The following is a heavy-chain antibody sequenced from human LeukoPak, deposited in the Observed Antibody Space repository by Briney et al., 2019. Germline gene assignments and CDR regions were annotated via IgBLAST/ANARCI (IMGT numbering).Heavy chain of an antibody. J-gene: IGHJ4*02. D-gene: IGHD3-16*02. CDR2: IIPIFGTA. V-gene: IGHV1-69*13. CDR3: ARGGYDYVWGSYRPENYFDY. CDR1: GGTFSSYA. Sequence: VKVSCKASGGTFSSYAISWVRQAPGQGLEWMGGIIPIFGTANYAQKFQGRVTITADESASTAYMELSSLRSEDTAVYYCARGGYDYVWGSYRPENYFDYWGQGTLVTVSS.